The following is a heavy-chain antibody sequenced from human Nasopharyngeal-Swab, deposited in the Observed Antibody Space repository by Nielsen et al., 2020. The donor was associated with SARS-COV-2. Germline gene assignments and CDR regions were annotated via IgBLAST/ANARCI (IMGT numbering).Heavy chain of an antibody. CDR1: GGSISSGGYY. V-gene: IGHV4-31*02. Sequence: SETLSLTCTISGGSISSGGYYWSWIRQHPGKGLEWIGYIYYSGSTYYNPSLKSRVTISVDTSKNQFSLRLSSVTAADTAVYYCARGRRGSGIDYYYMDVWGKGTTVTVSS. D-gene: IGHD3-10*01. CDR2: IYYSGST. J-gene: IGHJ6*03. CDR3: ARGRRGSGIDYYYMDV.